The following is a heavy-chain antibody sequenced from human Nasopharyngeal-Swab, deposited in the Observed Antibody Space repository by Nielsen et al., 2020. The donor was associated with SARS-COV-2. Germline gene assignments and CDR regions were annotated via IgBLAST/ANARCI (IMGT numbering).Heavy chain of an antibody. V-gene: IGHV4-39*01. Sequence: SETLSLTCTVSGGSISSSSYYWGWIRQPPGKGLEWIGSIYYSGSTYYNPSLKSRVTISVDTSKNQFSLKLSSGTAADTAVYYCARHPTTAFDYWGQGTLVTVLL. CDR2: IYYSGST. CDR3: ARHPTTAFDY. D-gene: IGHD4-11*01. J-gene: IGHJ4*02. CDR1: GGSISSSSYY.